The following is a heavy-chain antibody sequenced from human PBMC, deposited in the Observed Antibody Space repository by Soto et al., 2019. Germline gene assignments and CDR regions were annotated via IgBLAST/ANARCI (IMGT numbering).Heavy chain of an antibody. V-gene: IGHV1-24*01. CDR1: GYTLTELS. Sequence: QVELVQSGAEVKKPGASVKVSCKVSGYTLTELSMHWVRQAPGKGLEWMGVFDAEEGAASYAQNFQGRVTMTVDTSTDTAYMDVTSLRSEDTAVYYCATDLFPDYADAWVTFRPADYWGQGTQVTVSS. CDR2: FDAEEGAA. CDR3: ATDLFPDYADAWVTFRPADY. J-gene: IGHJ4*02. D-gene: IGHD3-16*02.